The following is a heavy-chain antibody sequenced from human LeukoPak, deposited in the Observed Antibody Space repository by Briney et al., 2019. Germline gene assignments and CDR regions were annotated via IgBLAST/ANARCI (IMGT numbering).Heavy chain of an antibody. CDR3: ARVSGLGMNEYLQH. CDR1: GLTSSNSW. J-gene: IGHJ1*01. CDR2: INNVGSAT. D-gene: IGHD3-16*01. V-gene: IGHV3-74*01. Sequence: TGGSLRLSCAASGLTSSNSWMHWVRQAPGKGLVWVSRINNVGSATSYADSVKGRFTISRDNAKNTLYLQMNSLRAEDTAVYFCARVSGLGMNEYLQHWGQGTLVTVSS.